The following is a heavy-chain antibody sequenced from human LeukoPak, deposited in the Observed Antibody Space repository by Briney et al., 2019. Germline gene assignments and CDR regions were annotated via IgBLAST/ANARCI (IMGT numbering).Heavy chain of an antibody. J-gene: IGHJ3*02. CDR2: ISYDGSNR. Sequence: GGSPRLSCAASGFTFSSYAMHWVRQAPGKGLEWVAVISYDGSNRYYADSVKGRFTISRDNVKNSLYLQMNSLRVEDTAVYYCARDGAYSASNIWGQGTMVAVSS. CDR1: GFTFSSYA. D-gene: IGHD6-13*01. V-gene: IGHV3-30*04. CDR3: ARDGAYSASNI.